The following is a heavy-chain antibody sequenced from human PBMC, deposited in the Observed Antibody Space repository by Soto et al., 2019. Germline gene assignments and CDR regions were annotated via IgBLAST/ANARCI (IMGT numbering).Heavy chain of an antibody. J-gene: IGHJ3*02. D-gene: IGHD3-10*01. Sequence: PSETLSLTCTVSGGSFSNAGYYWSWIRQLPGKGLEWIAYIYHSGNSYYNPSLRSRLTTSLDTSKKQFSLIVKSVTAADTAVYYCARLLPPSYDSGSDWGVSAFNIWGQGIMVTVSS. CDR3: ARLLPPSYDSGSDWGVSAFNI. V-gene: IGHV4-31*03. CDR1: GGSFSNAGYY. CDR2: IYHSGNS.